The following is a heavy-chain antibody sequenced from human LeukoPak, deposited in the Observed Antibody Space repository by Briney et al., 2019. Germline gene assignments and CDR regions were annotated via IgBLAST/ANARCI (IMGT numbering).Heavy chain of an antibody. J-gene: IGHJ5*02. CDR2: ISAYNGNT. Sequence: ASVTVSCKASGYTFTSYGISWVRQAPGQGLEWMGWISAYNGNTNYAQKLQGRVTMTTDTSTSTAYMELRSLRSDDTAVYYCARDARVEQSEASWFDPWGQGTLVTVSS. D-gene: IGHD6-19*01. CDR1: GYTFTSYG. V-gene: IGHV1-18*01. CDR3: ARDARVEQSEASWFDP.